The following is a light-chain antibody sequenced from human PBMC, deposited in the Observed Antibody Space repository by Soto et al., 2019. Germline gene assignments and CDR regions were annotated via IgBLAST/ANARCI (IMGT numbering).Light chain of an antibody. J-gene: IGKJ4*01. CDR1: QSIYKW. V-gene: IGKV1-5*01. CDR2: EAA. CDR3: QKYNSFPRT. Sequence: DIQMTQSPSTLSASIGDTVTISCRASQSIYKWLAWYQQKPQKAPKVLIFEAAGLESGVSSRFRGSGSGTEFTLTISGLQPDDLATYYCQKYNSFPRTFGGGTTVEL.